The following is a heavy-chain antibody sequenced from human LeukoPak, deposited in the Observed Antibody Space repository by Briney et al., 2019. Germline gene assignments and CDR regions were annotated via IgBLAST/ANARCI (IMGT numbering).Heavy chain of an antibody. V-gene: IGHV4-59*12. Sequence: SETLSLTCTVSGGSISNYYWAWIRQPPGRGLEWIGYIYDTGITKDNPALKSRVTISVDTSKNQFSLKLSSVTAADTAVYYCARGPFVGYCSSTSCYKSSYYYYYYMDVWGKGTTVTVSS. CDR2: IYDTGIT. D-gene: IGHD2-2*02. J-gene: IGHJ6*03. CDR1: GGSISNYY. CDR3: ARGPFVGYCSSTSCYKSSYYYYYYMDV.